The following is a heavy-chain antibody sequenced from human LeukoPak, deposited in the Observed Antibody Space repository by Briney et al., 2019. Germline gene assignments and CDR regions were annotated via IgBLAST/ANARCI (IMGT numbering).Heavy chain of an antibody. Sequence: ASVKVSCKASGYTFTTYDINWVRQATGQGLEWMGWMNPNRGNTGYEQKFQVRVTMTGNTSISTAYMELSSLRSEDTAVYYCARGYYDTNGYYYRLDSWGQGTLVTVSS. CDR1: GYTFTTYD. J-gene: IGHJ4*02. V-gene: IGHV1-8*01. CDR2: MNPNRGNT. CDR3: ARGYYDTNGYYYRLDS. D-gene: IGHD3-22*01.